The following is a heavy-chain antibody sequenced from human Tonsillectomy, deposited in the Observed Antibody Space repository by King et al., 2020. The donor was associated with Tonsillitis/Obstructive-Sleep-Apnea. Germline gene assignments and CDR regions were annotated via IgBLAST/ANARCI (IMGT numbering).Heavy chain of an antibody. J-gene: IGHJ4*02. D-gene: IGHD2-15*01. CDR2: IYPGDSDT. Sequence: QLVQSGAEVKKPGESLKISCKGSGYSFTSYWIGWVRQMPGKGLEWMGIIYPGDSDTRYSPSFQGQVTISADKSISTAYLQWSSLKASDTAMYYCARRYCSGGSCYSAFDYWGQGTLVTVSS. V-gene: IGHV5-51*01. CDR3: ARRYCSGGSCYSAFDY. CDR1: GYSFTSYW.